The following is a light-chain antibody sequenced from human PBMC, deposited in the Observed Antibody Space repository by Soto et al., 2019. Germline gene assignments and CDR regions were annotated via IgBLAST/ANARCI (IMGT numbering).Light chain of an antibody. CDR3: LQDYNYPRT. J-gene: IGKJ1*01. V-gene: IGKV1-6*01. CDR2: GAS. Sequence: AIQMTQSPSSLSPSVGDRVTITCRASQDIRTDLGWYQHQPGKAPKLLIYGASSLQSGVPSRFSGSGSGTDFTLTISSLQPDDFATYYCLQDYNYPRTFGQGTKVESK. CDR1: QDIRTD.